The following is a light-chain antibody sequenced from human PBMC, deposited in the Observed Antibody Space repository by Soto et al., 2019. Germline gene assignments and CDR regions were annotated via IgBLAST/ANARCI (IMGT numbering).Light chain of an antibody. Sequence: VMTQSPATLSLSPGERATLSCRASQSVSSNLAWYQQKPGQAPRLLIYGASTRATGIPARFSGSGSGTEFTLTISSLQPEDFATYYCQQFHSYPITCGQGTRLEI. CDR1: QSVSSN. J-gene: IGKJ5*01. CDR2: GAS. V-gene: IGKV3-15*01. CDR3: QQFHSYPIT.